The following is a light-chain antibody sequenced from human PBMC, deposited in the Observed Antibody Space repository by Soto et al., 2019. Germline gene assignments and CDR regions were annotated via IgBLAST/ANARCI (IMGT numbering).Light chain of an antibody. J-gene: IGKJ1*01. CDR2: KVS. V-gene: IGKV2-30*01. CDR3: MQGTHWLTWT. Sequence: DVVMTQSPLSLPVTLGQPASISCRSSQSLVYSDANTYLNWFQQRPGQSPRRLIYKVSNRDSGVPDSLSGRGSGTDFTLKISRVEAEDVGVYYCMQGTHWLTWTFGQGTKVDIK. CDR1: QSLVYSDANTY.